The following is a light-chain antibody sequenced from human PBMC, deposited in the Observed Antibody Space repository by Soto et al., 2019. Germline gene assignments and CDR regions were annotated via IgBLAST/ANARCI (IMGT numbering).Light chain of an antibody. V-gene: IGKV3D-20*02. Sequence: EFVLTQSRATLSLFPGERATLSCLARQTVRNNYLAWYQQKPGQAPRLLIYDASSRATGIPDRFSGGGSGTDFTLTISRLEPEDFAVYYCQQYNNWPPWGTFGQGTRLEIK. J-gene: IGKJ5*01. CDR1: QTVRNNY. CDR2: DAS. CDR3: QQYNNWPPWGT.